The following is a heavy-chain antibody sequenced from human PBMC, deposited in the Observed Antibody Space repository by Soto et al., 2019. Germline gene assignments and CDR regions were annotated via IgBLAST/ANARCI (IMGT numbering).Heavy chain of an antibody. Sequence: SETLSLTCAVSGGSISSSNWLSWFLQPPVNGLDLIGEIYHIGSTNYNPSLKSRVTISLYNSKNHFSLKLISLTAADTALYYFERAAMGGISWPFDYWGQGTLVTVSS. CDR2: IYHIGST. CDR1: GGSISSSNW. D-gene: IGHD6-13*01. CDR3: ERAAMGGISWPFDY. J-gene: IGHJ4*02. V-gene: IGHV4-4*02.